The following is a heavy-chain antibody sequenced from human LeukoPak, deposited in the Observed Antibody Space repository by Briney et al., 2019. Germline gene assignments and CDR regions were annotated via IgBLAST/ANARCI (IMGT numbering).Heavy chain of an antibody. CDR2: IFHGGST. CDR3: ARKSYGYLGY. J-gene: IGHJ4*02. Sequence: PSGTLSLTCAVSGGSISSSSWWSWVRQPPGKGLEWIGGIFHGGSTNYNPSLKSRVTISVDKSKNQFSLKLSSVTAADTAMYYCARKSYGYLGYWGQGTLVTVSS. D-gene: IGHD5-18*01. CDR1: GGSISSSSW. V-gene: IGHV4-4*02.